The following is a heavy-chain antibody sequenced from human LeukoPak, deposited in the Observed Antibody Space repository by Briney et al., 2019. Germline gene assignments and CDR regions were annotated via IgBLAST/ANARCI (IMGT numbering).Heavy chain of an antibody. V-gene: IGHV1-69*05. CDR3: ARRGLERYFDWLLSPYDY. J-gene: IGHJ4*02. CDR1: GGTFSSYA. Sequence: ASVKVSCKASGGTFSSYAISWVRQAPGQGLEWMGGIIPIFGTANYAQKFQGRVTITTDESTSTAYMELSSLRSEDTAVYYCARRGLERYFDWLLSPYDYWGQGTLVTVSS. D-gene: IGHD3-9*01. CDR2: IIPIFGTA.